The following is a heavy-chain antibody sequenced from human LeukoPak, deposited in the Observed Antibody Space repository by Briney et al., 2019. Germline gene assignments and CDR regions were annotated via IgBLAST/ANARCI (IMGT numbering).Heavy chain of an antibody. V-gene: IGHV4-4*09. CDR2: IKPSRST. CDR1: GGSISRYY. D-gene: IGHD3-10*01. CDR3: ARHLGSLAPMDV. J-gene: IGHJ6*03. Sequence: PSETLSLTCTVSGGSISRYYWSWIRKPPGKGLEGIAYIKPSRSTNYTPSLKSRVTIPGVTSKNHCSLKLRLVTAADTGVYYCARHLGSLAPMDVWGKGPTVTVSS.